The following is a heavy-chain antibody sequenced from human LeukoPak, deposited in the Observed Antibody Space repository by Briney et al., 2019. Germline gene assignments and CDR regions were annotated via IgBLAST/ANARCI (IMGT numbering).Heavy chain of an antibody. J-gene: IGHJ6*03. Sequence: SETLSLTCAVYGGSFSGYYWSWIRQPPGKGLEWIGEINHSGSTNYNPSLKSRVTISVDTSKNQFSLKLSSVTAADTAVYYCAREILWFGESGYYYYMDVWGKGTTVTISS. CDR3: AREILWFGESGYYYYMDV. CDR1: GGSFSGYY. D-gene: IGHD3-10*01. CDR2: INHSGST. V-gene: IGHV4-34*01.